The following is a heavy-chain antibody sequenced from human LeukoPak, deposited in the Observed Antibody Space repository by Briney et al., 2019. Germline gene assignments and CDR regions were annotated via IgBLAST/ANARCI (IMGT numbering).Heavy chain of an antibody. V-gene: IGHV3-23*01. J-gene: IGHJ4*02. CDR2: ISNNGGYT. D-gene: IGHD2-15*01. Sequence: GGSLRLSCAASGFTFSSSAMSWVRQAPGKGLEWVSAISNNGGYTYYADSVQGRFTISRDNSKSTLCLQMNSLRAEDTAVYYCVKQLGYCSDGSCYFPYWGQGTLVTVSS. CDR1: GFTFSSSA. CDR3: VKQLGYCSDGSCYFPY.